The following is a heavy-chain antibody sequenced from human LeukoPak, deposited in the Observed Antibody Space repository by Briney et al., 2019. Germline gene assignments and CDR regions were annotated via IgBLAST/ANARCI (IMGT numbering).Heavy chain of an antibody. Sequence: SXXVSCKASGYTFTSYGISWVRQAPGQGLEWMGWISAYNGNTNYAQKLQGRVTMTTDTSTSTAYMELRSLSSDDTAVYYCARRKATVTPYNWFDPWGQGTLVTVSS. CDR3: ARRKATVTPYNWFDP. J-gene: IGHJ5*02. V-gene: IGHV1-18*01. D-gene: IGHD4-11*01. CDR1: GYTFTSYG. CDR2: ISAYNGNT.